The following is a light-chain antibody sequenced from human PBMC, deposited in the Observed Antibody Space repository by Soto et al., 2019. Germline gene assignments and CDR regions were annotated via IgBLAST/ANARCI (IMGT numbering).Light chain of an antibody. CDR3: QQYNSFSRT. J-gene: IGKJ2*01. V-gene: IGKV1-5*03. Sequence: DIQMTQSPSTLSASVGDRVAITCRASQSISTWLAWYQQKSGKAPKLLIYKASTFESGGPSRFSGSGSGTEFTLTSISLQPDDFAIYYGQQYNSFSRTFGQWTKLEIK. CDR2: KAS. CDR1: QSISTW.